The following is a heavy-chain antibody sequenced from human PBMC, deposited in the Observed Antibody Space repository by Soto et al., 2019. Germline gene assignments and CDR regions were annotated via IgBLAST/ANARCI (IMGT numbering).Heavy chain of an antibody. J-gene: IGHJ6*02. CDR1: GGTFSSYA. V-gene: IGHV1-69*01. D-gene: IGHD2-15*01. CDR3: ARDRDIVVVVAATRNYYYGMDV. Sequence: QVQLVQSGAEVKKPGSSVKVSCTASGGTFSSYAISWVRQAPGQGLEWMGGIIPIFGTANYAQKFQGRVTITADESTSKAYMELSRLRSEDTAVYYCARDRDIVVVVAATRNYYYGMDVWGQGTTVTVSS. CDR2: IIPIFGTA.